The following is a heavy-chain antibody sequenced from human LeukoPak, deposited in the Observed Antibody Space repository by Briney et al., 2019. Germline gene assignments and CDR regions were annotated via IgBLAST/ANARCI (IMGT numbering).Heavy chain of an antibody. Sequence: PSQTLSLTCTVSGGSISSGGYYWSWIRQPPGKGLEWIGYIYHSGSTYYNPSLKSRVTISVDRSKNQFSLKLSSVTAADTAVYYCARSKITTAFDYWGQGTLVTVSS. D-gene: IGHD5/OR15-5a*01. CDR2: IYHSGST. CDR1: GGSISSGGYY. J-gene: IGHJ4*02. CDR3: ARSKITTAFDY. V-gene: IGHV4-30-2*01.